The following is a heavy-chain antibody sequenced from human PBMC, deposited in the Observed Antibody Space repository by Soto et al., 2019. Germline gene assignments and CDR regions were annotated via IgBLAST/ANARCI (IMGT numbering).Heavy chain of an antibody. Sequence: GSLRLSCVGSGFIFSNNGMHWVRQTPGKGLEWVAGISYDGRSEYYVDSVRGRFTLSRDNSKNTLSLQMISLRPEDTGVYYCAKDLDVVMVLSATRGLDVWGQGTTVTVSS. CDR1: GFIFSNNG. J-gene: IGHJ6*02. V-gene: IGHV3-30*18. CDR3: AKDLDVVMVLSATRGLDV. D-gene: IGHD2-15*01. CDR2: ISYDGRSE.